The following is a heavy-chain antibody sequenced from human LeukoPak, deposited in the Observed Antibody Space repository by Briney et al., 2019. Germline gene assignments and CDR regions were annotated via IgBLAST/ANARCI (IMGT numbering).Heavy chain of an antibody. CDR2: ISTYSGST. CDR1: GYTFTNYD. Sequence: EASVKVSCKASGYTFTNYDFSWVRQAPGQGLEWMGWISTYSGSTNYAQKLQGRVTMTTDTSTSTAYMELRSLSSDDTAVYYCARQGHGGNPQGAADYWGQGTLVTVSS. V-gene: IGHV1-18*01. J-gene: IGHJ4*02. D-gene: IGHD4-23*01. CDR3: ARQGHGGNPQGAADY.